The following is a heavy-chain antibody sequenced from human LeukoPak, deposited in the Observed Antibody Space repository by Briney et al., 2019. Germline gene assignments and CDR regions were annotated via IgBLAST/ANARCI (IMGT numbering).Heavy chain of an antibody. D-gene: IGHD5-12*01. CDR3: ARSCRILDIVATVRARLGGNGFDI. J-gene: IGHJ3*02. Sequence: SETLSLTCAVYGGSFSGYYWGWIRQPPGKGLEWIGSIYHSGSTYYNPSLKSRVTIAVETSKNQFSLKLSSVTAADKAVYYCARSCRILDIVATVRARLGGNGFDIWGQGTMVTVSS. CDR1: GGSFSGYY. V-gene: IGHV4-34*01. CDR2: IYHSGST.